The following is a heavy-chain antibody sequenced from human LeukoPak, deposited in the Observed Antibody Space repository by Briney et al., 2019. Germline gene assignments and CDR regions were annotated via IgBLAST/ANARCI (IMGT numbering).Heavy chain of an antibody. Sequence: AESLRLSCVASGLSISGQWMNWVRQAPGQGLEWVANIKHDGSEEHYVDSVKGRFTISRDDGRNSVSLQMNSVRAEDTAVYYCGYTNNFYHWGQGTLVVVSS. CDR1: GLSISGQW. J-gene: IGHJ4*02. D-gene: IGHD3-16*02. V-gene: IGHV3-7*01. CDR3: GYTNNFYH. CDR2: IKHDGSEE.